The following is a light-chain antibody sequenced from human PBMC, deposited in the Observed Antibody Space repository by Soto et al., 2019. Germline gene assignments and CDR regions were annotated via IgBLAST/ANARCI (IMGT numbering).Light chain of an antibody. Sequence: DIVMTQSPDSLAVSLGERATINCKSSQSVLYSSNNKNYLAWYQRKPGQPPKLLIYWASTRESGVPDRFSGSGSGTAFTLTISSLQAEDVAVYYCQQYYSTPVAFGQGTKVEIK. V-gene: IGKV4-1*01. J-gene: IGKJ1*01. CDR2: WAS. CDR1: QSVLYSSNNKNY. CDR3: QQYYSTPVA.